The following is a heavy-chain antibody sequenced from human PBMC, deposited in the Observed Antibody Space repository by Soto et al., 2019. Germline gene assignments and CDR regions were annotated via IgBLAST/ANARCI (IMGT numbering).Heavy chain of an antibody. V-gene: IGHV3-48*01. D-gene: IGHD5-12*01. CDR2: ISSSSSTI. Sequence: EVQLVESGGGLVQPGGSLRLSCAASGFTFSSYSMNWVRQAPGKGLEWVSYISSSSSTIYYADSVKGRFTISRDNAKNSLYLQINSLRADDTAVYYCARDEAQALAYIVATEGFDYWGQGTLVTVSS. CDR3: ARDEAQALAYIVATEGFDY. CDR1: GFTFSSYS. J-gene: IGHJ4*02.